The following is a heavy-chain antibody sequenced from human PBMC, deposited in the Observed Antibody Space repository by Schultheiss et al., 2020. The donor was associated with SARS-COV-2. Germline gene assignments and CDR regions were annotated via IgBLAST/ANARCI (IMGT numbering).Heavy chain of an antibody. D-gene: IGHD1-26*01. CDR1: GGTFSSYA. V-gene: IGHV1-69*05. CDR3: ARESYPSPYYFDY. CDR2: IIPIFGTA. J-gene: IGHJ4*02. Sequence: KISCKASGGTFSSYAISWVRQAPGQGLEWMGGIIPIFGTANYAQKLQGRVTMTTDTSTSTAYMELRSLRSEDTAVYYCARESYPSPYYFDYWGQGTLVTVSS.